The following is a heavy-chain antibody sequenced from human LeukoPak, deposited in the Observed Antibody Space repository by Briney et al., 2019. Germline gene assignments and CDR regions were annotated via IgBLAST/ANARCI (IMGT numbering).Heavy chain of an antibody. J-gene: IGHJ4*02. CDR1: GYTFSSFS. D-gene: IGHD3-22*01. V-gene: IGHV3-21*01. CDR2: ISVRSNYI. Sequence: GGSLRLSCVASGYTFSSFSINWVSQAPGKGLECVSSISVRSNYIYYADSVRGRFSISRDDARNSLYLQIDSLRGDDTAVYYCVRLRRNYDSSGYYYCYDYWGQGTLVTVSS. CDR3: VRLRRNYDSSGYYYCYDY.